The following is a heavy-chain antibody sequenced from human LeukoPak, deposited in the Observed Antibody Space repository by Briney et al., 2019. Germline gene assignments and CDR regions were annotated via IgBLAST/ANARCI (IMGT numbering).Heavy chain of an antibody. D-gene: IGHD3-22*01. CDR1: GFTFSSYA. Sequence: GALRLSCAASGFTFSSYAMSWVRQAPGKGLEWVAVISYDGSNKYYADSVKGRFTISRDNSKNTLYLQMNSLRAEDTAVYYCARVYDSSGYYPLRSDYWGQGTLVTVSS. V-gene: IGHV3-30-3*01. J-gene: IGHJ4*02. CDR2: ISYDGSNK. CDR3: ARVYDSSGYYPLRSDY.